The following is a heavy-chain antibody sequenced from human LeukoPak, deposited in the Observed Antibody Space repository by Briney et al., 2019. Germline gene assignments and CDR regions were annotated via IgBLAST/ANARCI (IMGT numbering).Heavy chain of an antibody. Sequence: GGSLRLSCAASGFRFDEYAMHWVRQSAGKGLEWVSGITSNSGIRGYAGSVMGRFTISRDNAKNSLYLQMNSLRAEDMALYYCAKDIRYGDYGNGFDIWGQGTMVTVSS. V-gene: IGHV3-9*03. CDR1: GFRFDEYA. CDR2: ITSNSGIR. D-gene: IGHD4-17*01. CDR3: AKDIRYGDYGNGFDI. J-gene: IGHJ3*02.